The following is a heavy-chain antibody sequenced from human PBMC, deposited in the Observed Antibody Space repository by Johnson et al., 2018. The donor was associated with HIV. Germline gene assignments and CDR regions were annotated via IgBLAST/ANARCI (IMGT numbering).Heavy chain of an antibody. J-gene: IGHJ3*02. Sequence: VHLVESWGGLVQPGGSLRLSCAASGFSVSSNYMTWVRQAPGKGLEWVSGINWNGASTDYADSVKGRFNISRDNAKNSLYLQMNSLRPEDTAVYYCAKDQLVGATYAAFDIWGQGTMVTVSS. CDR1: GFSVSSNY. CDR3: AKDQLVGATYAAFDI. CDR2: INWNGAST. D-gene: IGHD1-26*01. V-gene: IGHV3-20*04.